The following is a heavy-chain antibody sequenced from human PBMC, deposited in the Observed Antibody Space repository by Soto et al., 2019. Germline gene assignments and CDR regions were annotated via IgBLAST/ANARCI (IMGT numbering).Heavy chain of an antibody. CDR3: TTAFYDFWSGYYRVKDFDY. V-gene: IGHV3-15*01. D-gene: IGHD3-3*01. Sequence: EVHLVESGGGLVKPGGSLRLSCAASGFTFNNAWMSWVRQAPGKGLEWVGRIKSKADGGTTDYAAPVKRRFTISRADSKNTLYLQMNSLKTEDTAVYYCTTAFYDFWSGYYRVKDFDYWGQGTLVTVSS. J-gene: IGHJ4*02. CDR2: IKSKADGGTT. CDR1: GFTFNNAW.